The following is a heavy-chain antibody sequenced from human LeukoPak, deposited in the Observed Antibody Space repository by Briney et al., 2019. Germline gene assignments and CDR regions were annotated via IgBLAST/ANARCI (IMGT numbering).Heavy chain of an antibody. CDR1: GFTFSSYA. CDR2: ISGSGGGT. CDR3: ATWLWFGGK. V-gene: IGHV3-23*01. Sequence: GGSLRLSCAASGFTFSSYAMSWVRQAPRKGLEWVSAISGSGGGTFYADSVTGRFTISRDNSKNTLYLQMNSLRAEDTAVYYCATWLWFGGKGDQGTLVTVSS. J-gene: IGHJ4*02. D-gene: IGHD3-10*01.